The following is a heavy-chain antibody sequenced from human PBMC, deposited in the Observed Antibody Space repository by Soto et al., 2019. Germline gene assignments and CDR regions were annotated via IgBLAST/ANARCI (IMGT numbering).Heavy chain of an antibody. V-gene: IGHV4-39*01. J-gene: IGHJ4*02. CDR2: IYYSGST. D-gene: IGHD3-10*01. CDR3: ARDVDFLIAGFGEPYYFDY. Sequence: SETLSLTCTVSGGSISSSSYYWGWIRQPPGKGLEWIGSIYYSGSTYYNPSLKSRVTISVDTSKNQFSLKLSSVTAADTAVYYCARDVDFLIAGFGEPYYFDYWGQGTLVTVSS. CDR1: GGSISSSSYY.